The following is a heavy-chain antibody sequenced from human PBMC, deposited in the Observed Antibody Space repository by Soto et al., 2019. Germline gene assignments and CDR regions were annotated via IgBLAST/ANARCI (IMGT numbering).Heavy chain of an antibody. CDR2: ISGSGSST. V-gene: IGHV3-23*01. J-gene: IGHJ4*02. CDR1: GFTFSNYA. CDR3: ARGFATTGYLVDY. D-gene: IGHD3-9*01. Sequence: EVQLLESGGGLVQPGGSLRLSCAASGFTFSNYAMTWVRQAPRKGLQWVSAISGSGSSTKYADSVKGRFTISRDNSKSTLSVQMNSLRGEDTAVYFCARGFATTGYLVDYWGQGTLVTVSS.